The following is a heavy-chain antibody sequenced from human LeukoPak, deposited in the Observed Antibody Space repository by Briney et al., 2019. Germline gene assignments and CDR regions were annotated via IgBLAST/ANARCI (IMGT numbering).Heavy chain of an antibody. J-gene: IGHJ4*02. CDR1: GFTFSSYA. D-gene: IGHD3-22*01. CDR3: AKGMYYYDSSGPYDY. CDR2: ISYDGSNK. Sequence: GRSLRLSCAASGFTFSSYAMHWVRQAPGKGLEWVAVISYDGSNKYYADSVKGRFTISSDNSKNTLHLQMNSLRAEDTAVFYCAKGMYYYDSSGPYDYWGQGTLVTVSS. V-gene: IGHV3-30*04.